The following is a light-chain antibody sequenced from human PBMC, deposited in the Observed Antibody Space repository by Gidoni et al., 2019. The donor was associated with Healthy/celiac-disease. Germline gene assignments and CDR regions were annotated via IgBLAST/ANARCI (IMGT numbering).Light chain of an antibody. Sequence: QSALTQPASVSGSPGQSITISCTGTSSDVGSYNLVSWYQQHPGKAPKLMSDEVSKRPSGVSNRFSGSKSGNTASLTISGLQAEDEADYYCCSYAGSSTLVFGGGTKLTVL. CDR3: CSYAGSSTLV. CDR1: SSDVGSYNL. J-gene: IGLJ2*01. V-gene: IGLV2-23*02. CDR2: EVS.